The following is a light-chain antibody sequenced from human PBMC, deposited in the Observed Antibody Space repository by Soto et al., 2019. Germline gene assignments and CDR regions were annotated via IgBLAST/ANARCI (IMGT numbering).Light chain of an antibody. J-gene: IGKJ4*01. CDR2: DAS. CDR1: QGVGRF. Sequence: EIVLTQSPATLSLSPGERAALSCRASQGVGRFLAWYQQKPGQAPRLLIYDASNRATGIPARFSGSGSGTDFTLAINNLEPEDFAVYYCHQRGGWPLTFGGGTKVEIK. CDR3: HQRGGWPLT. V-gene: IGKV3-11*01.